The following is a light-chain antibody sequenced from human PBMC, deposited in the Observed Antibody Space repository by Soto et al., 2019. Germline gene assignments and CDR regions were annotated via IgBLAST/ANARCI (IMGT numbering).Light chain of an antibody. V-gene: IGKV3D-7*01. CDR2: GAS. CDR1: QGVSSSY. J-gene: IGKJ3*01. Sequence: PGERVTLSCRASQGVSSSYLTWYQQKPGQAPRLLIYGASTRATSIPARFSGSGSGTDCTLTISSLQPEEFAVYYCQQDYTRFTFGPGTKVYIK. CDR3: QQDYTRFT.